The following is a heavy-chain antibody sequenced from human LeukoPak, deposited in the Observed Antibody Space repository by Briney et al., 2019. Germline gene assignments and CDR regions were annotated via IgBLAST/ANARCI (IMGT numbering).Heavy chain of an antibody. D-gene: IGHD2-15*01. CDR3: AMGLGYCSGGSCYYNCFDP. V-gene: IGHV1-69*01. CDR1: GGTFSSYA. CDR2: IIPIFGTA. Sequence: SVKVSCKASGGTFSSYAISWVRQAPGQGLEWMGGIIPIFGTANYAQKFQGRVTITADESTSTAYMELSSLRSEDTAVYYCAMGLGYCSGGSCYYNCFDPWGQGTLVTVSS. J-gene: IGHJ5*02.